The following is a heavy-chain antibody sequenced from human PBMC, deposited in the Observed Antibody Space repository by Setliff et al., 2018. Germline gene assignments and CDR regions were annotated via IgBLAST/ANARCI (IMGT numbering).Heavy chain of an antibody. Sequence: ASVKVSCKASGYTFSHSGITWVRQAPGQGLEWMGWISAYTGNTNYAQKLQGRVTMTTDSSTNTAYLELRGLTSDDTAVYHCSRLVRYCSRTTCQTASGAELWGQGTLVTV. J-gene: IGHJ1*01. V-gene: IGHV1-18*01. CDR3: SRLVRYCSRTTCQTASGAEL. D-gene: IGHD2-2*01. CDR2: ISAYTGNT. CDR1: GYTFSHSG.